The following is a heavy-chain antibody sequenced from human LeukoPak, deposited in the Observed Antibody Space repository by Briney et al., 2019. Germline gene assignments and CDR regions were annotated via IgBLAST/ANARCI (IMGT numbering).Heavy chain of an antibody. V-gene: IGHV3-23*01. D-gene: IGHD2-21*01. CDR2: ISGSGGST. CDR3: AKVDCGDTGCRRFDA. J-gene: IGHJ2*01. Sequence: GGTLRLSCAASGFTFSSYGMSWVRQAPGKGLEWVSAISGSGGSTYYADSVKGRFTISRDNSKNTLYLYMNSLRADDTAVYYCAKVDCGDTGCRRFDAWGRGTLVTVSS. CDR1: GFTFSSYG.